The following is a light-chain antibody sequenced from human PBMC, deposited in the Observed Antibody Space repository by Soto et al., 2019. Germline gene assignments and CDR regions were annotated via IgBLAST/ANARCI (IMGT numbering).Light chain of an antibody. CDR2: DTS. J-gene: IGKJ5*01. V-gene: IGKV3-20*01. CDR1: QSVGGSS. Sequence: ETVLTQSPGTLSLSPGERATVSCRASQSVGGSSLAWYQQRPGQAPRLLIYDTSKRATGIPDRFSGSGSGTEFTLTISRLEPEDFAVYYCQQYDSSPPITFGQGTRLEIK. CDR3: QQYDSSPPIT.